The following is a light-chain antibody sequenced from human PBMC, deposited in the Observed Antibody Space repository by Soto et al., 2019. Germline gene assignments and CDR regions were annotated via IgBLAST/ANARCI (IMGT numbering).Light chain of an antibody. Sequence: QSALTQPASVSGSPGQSITLSCTGTSSDVGGYKYVSWYQQHPGKAPKLIISQVNNRPSGVSDRFSGSKSGNTASLTISGLQAEDEADYYCGSFTSSSTWVFGGGTKLTVL. V-gene: IGLV2-14*01. CDR1: SSDVGGYKY. CDR3: GSFTSSSTWV. CDR2: QVN. J-gene: IGLJ3*02.